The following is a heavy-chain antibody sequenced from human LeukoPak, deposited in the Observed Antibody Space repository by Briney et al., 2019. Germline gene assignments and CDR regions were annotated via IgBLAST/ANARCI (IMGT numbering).Heavy chain of an antibody. D-gene: IGHD3-22*01. Sequence: ASVKVSCKASGYTFTSYYMHWVRQAPGQRLQWMGWINAGNGNTKYSQEFQGRVTITRDTSASTAYMELSSLRSEDMAVYYCARGYYYDSSGYYKDFDYWGQGTLVTVSS. CDR2: INAGNGNT. V-gene: IGHV1-3*03. CDR3: ARGYYYDSSGYYKDFDY. CDR1: GYTFTSYY. J-gene: IGHJ4*02.